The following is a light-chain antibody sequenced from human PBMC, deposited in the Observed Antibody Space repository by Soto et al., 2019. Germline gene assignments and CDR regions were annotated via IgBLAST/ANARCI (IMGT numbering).Light chain of an antibody. CDR2: AAS. V-gene: IGKV1-39*01. CDR3: ELSYGTPPT. Sequence: DIQMSQPPSTLSASVGHRVSIKCQASQDIGNYLNWYQQKPGKAPKLLIYAASSLQSGVPSRFIGSGSGTDFTLTICRLQPEDFATYYCELSYGTPPTFAGGTKVDIK. J-gene: IGKJ4*01. CDR1: QDIGNY.